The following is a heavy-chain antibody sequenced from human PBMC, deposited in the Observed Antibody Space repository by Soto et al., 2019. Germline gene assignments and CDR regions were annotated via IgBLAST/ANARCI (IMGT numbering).Heavy chain of an antibody. CDR3: ATQFMYYDSSGPHSPYYYGMDV. CDR1: GFTVSSYS. D-gene: IGHD3-22*01. V-gene: IGHV3-21*01. Sequence: VRLSCAAYGFTVSSYSMNWVRQAPGKGLEWVSSISSRSSYIYYADSVKGRFTISRDNAKNSLYLQMNSLGAEDTAVYYCATQFMYYDSSGPHSPYYYGMDVWGQGTTVTVSS. CDR2: ISSRSSYI. J-gene: IGHJ6*02.